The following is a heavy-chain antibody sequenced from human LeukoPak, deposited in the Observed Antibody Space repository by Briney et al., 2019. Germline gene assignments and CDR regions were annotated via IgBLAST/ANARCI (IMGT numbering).Heavy chain of an antibody. CDR2: INHSGST. CDR1: GGSFSGYY. V-gene: IGHV4-34*01. D-gene: IGHD2-15*01. J-gene: IGHJ4*02. CDR3: ARGRLLYYFDY. Sequence: SETLSLTCAVYGGSFSGYYWSWIRQPPGKGLEWIGEINHSGSTNYNPSLKSRVTISVDTSKNQFSLKLSSVTAADTAVYYCARGRLLYYFDYWGQGTLVTVSS.